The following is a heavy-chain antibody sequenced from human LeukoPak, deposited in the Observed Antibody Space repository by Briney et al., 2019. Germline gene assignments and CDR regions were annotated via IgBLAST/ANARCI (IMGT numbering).Heavy chain of an antibody. D-gene: IGHD3-10*01. CDR1: GFTFRNYV. J-gene: IGHJ4*02. V-gene: IGHV3-30-3*01. Sequence: GSLGLSCAASGFTFRNYVIHWVRQAPGKGLEWVAVTSSDLNVKLYADSVKGRFTISRDNSRSTPYLQMNSLRPEDTAIYYCAREGYYGSGSPPSLYFDYWGQGTLVTVSS. CDR3: AREGYYGSGSPPSLYFDY. CDR2: TSSDLNVK.